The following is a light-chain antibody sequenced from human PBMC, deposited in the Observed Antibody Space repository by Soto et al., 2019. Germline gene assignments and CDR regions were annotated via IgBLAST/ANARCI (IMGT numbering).Light chain of an antibody. CDR1: QSVSSSY. V-gene: IGKV3-20*01. J-gene: IGKJ1*01. CDR2: GAS. CDR3: QQYDTSPWT. Sequence: EIVLTQSPGTLSLSPGERATLSCRASQSVSSSYLAWYQQKPGQAPRLLIYGASSRATGIPDRFSGSGSGTDFTVTISRLEPEDFAVYHCQQYDTSPWTFGQGTKVEIK.